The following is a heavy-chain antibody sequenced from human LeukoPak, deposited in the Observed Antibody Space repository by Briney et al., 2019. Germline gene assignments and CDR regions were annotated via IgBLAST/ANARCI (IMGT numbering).Heavy chain of an antibody. J-gene: IGHJ3*02. CDR2: IWYDGSNK. D-gene: IGHD2-2*01. CDR3: ARDGGIVVVPAATYNWNSLDI. V-gene: IGHV3-33*01. CDR1: GFTFSSYG. Sequence: PGRSLRLSCAASGFTFSSYGMHWVRQAPGKGLEWVAVIWYDGSNKYYADSVKGRFTISRDNSKNTLYLQMNSLRAEDTAVCYCARDGGIVVVPAATYNWNSLDIWGQGTMVTVSS.